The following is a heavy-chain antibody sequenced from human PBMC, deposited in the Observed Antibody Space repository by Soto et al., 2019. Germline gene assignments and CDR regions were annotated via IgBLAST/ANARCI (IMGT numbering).Heavy chain of an antibody. CDR1: GFTFSSYA. CDR2: ISGSGGST. CDR3: AKGSPDYDFWSRPFDP. D-gene: IGHD3-3*01. V-gene: IGHV3-23*01. J-gene: IGHJ5*02. Sequence: PGGSLRLSCAASGFTFSSYAMSWVRQAPGKGLEWVSAISGSGGSTYYADSVKGRFTISRDNSKNTLYLQMNSLRAEDTAVYYCAKGSPDYDFWSRPFDPWGQGTLVTVSS.